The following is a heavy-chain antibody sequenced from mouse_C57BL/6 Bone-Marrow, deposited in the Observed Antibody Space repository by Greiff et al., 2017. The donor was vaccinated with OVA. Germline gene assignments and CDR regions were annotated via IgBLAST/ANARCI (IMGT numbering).Heavy chain of an antibody. V-gene: IGHV2-2*01. CDR2: IWSGGST. D-gene: IGHD1-1*01. Sequence: QVTLKESGPGLVQPSQSLSITCTVSGFSLTSYGVHWVRQSPGKGLEWLGVIWSGGSTDYNAAFISRLSISKDNSKSQVFFKMNSLQADDTAIYYCARLRAYWGQGTLVTVSA. CDR1: GFSLTSYG. J-gene: IGHJ3*01. CDR3: ARLRAY.